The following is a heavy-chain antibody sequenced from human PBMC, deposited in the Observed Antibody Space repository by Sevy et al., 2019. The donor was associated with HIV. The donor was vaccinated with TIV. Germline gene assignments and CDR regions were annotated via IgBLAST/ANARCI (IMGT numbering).Heavy chain of an antibody. V-gene: IGHV3-30*02. CDR3: GRDRRYCSSTSCNSVGSGDAFDI. J-gene: IGHJ3*02. Sequence: GGSLRLSCEASGFSLSNYGMHWVRQAPGKGLDWVTFIRFDGSLKYYGDSVRGRFTISRVTSKNTLILQMNNLRTEDTAVYYCGRDRRYCSSTSCNSVGSGDAFDIWGQGTMVTVSS. CDR2: IRFDGSLK. CDR1: GFSLSNYG. D-gene: IGHD2-2*01.